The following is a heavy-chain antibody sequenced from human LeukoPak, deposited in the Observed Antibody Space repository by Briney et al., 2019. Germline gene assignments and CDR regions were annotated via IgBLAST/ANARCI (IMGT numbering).Heavy chain of an antibody. D-gene: IGHD1-1*01. Sequence: SSETLSLTCTVSGGSISSSSYYWGWIRQPPGKGLEWIGSIYYSGSTYYNPSLKSRVTISVDTSKNQFSLKLSSVTAADTAVYYCARHFTDNWNDVGIDYWGQGTLVTVSS. V-gene: IGHV4-39*01. CDR2: IYYSGST. CDR3: ARHFTDNWNDVGIDY. CDR1: GGSISSSSYY. J-gene: IGHJ4*02.